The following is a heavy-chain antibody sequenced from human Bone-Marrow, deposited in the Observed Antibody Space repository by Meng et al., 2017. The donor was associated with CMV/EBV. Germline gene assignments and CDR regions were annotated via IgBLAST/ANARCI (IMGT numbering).Heavy chain of an antibody. V-gene: IGHV4-28*01. CDR1: SIRGSNW. CDR2: IYCSGGS. Sequence: SIRGSNWWGWFRRPPGKGLEWIGYIYCSGGSYYNPSLKGRVTMSVDTSKNQVSLKLASVTAADTAVYYCARTGDCSSSSCYTYFDLWGQGTLVTVSS. CDR3: ARTGDCSSSSCYTYFDL. J-gene: IGHJ4*02. D-gene: IGHD2-2*02.